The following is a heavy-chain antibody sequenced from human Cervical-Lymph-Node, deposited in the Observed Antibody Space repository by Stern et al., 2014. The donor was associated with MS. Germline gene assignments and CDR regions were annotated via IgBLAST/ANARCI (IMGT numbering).Heavy chain of an antibody. CDR1: GGSISSGSYY. J-gene: IGHJ4*02. Sequence: QLQLQESGPGLVKPSQTLSLTCTVSGGSISSGSYYWSWIRQPAGKGLEWIGRIYTSGSTNYNPSLKSRVTISVDTSKHQFSLQLSSVTAADTAVYYCARSTFAYYYDSSGYLDYWGQGTLVTVSS. V-gene: IGHV4-61*02. CDR2: IYTSGST. D-gene: IGHD3-22*01. CDR3: ARSTFAYYYDSSGYLDY.